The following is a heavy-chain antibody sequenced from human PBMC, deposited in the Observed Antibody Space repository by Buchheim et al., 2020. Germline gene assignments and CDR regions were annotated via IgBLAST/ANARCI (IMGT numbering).Heavy chain of an antibody. CDR2: INPSGGST. D-gene: IGHD6-13*01. CDR1: GYTFTSYY. J-gene: IGHJ6*02. Sequence: QVQLVQSGAEVKKPGASVKVSCKASGYTFTSYYMHWVRQAPGQGLEWMGIINPSGGSTSYAQKFQGRVTMTRDTSTSKVYMELSSLRSEDTAVYYCARVPHLYSSSWSYYYYGMDVWGQGTT. V-gene: IGHV1-46*03. CDR3: ARVPHLYSSSWSYYYYGMDV.